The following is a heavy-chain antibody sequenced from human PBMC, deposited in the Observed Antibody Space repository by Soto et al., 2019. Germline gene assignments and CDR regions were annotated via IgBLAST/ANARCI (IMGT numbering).Heavy chain of an antibody. CDR3: ARDQGYSSSWYGGDGFGDAFDI. D-gene: IGHD6-13*01. Sequence: GGSLRLSCAASGFTFSSYSMNWVRQAPGKGLEWVSSISSSSSYIYYADSVKGRFTLSRDNAKNSLYLQMNSLRAEDTAVYYCARDQGYSSSWYGGDGFGDAFDIWGQGTMVTVSS. CDR1: GFTFSSYS. CDR2: ISSSSSYI. J-gene: IGHJ3*02. V-gene: IGHV3-21*01.